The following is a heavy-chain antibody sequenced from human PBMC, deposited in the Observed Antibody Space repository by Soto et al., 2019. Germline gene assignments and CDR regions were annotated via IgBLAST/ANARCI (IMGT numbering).Heavy chain of an antibody. CDR2: IKADGSEK. V-gene: IGHV3-7*03. J-gene: IGHJ4*02. D-gene: IGHD2-8*01. Sequence: EVYLVESGGGLIQPGGSLRLSCVGSGFTFSNHWMNWVRQAPGKGLEWVANIKADGSEKYYVDSVKGRFTISRDNAKNSLDLHMNSLRAEDTAVYYCARARGVDYWGQGTKVTVSS. CDR3: ARARGVDY. CDR1: GFTFSNHW.